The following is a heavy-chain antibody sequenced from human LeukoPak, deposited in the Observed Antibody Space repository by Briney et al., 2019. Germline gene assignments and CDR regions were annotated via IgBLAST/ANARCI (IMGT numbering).Heavy chain of an antibody. Sequence: GGSLRLSCAASGFTFDDYAMHWVRQAPGKGLEWVSGISWNSGSIGYADSVKGRFTISRDNAKNSLYLQMNSLRAGDTAVYYCARDSYQSHAFDIWGQGTMVTVSS. CDR2: ISWNSGSI. CDR3: ARDSYQSHAFDI. CDR1: GFTFDDYA. J-gene: IGHJ3*02. V-gene: IGHV3-9*01.